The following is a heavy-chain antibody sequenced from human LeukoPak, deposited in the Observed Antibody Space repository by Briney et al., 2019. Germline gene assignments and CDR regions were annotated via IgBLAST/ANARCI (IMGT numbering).Heavy chain of an antibody. CDR1: GFTFDDYA. CDR3: ARDPTRSLRYGYFDY. Sequence: GGSLRLSCAASGFTFDDYAMHWVRQAPGKGLEWVSSINNVGSHIYYADPVRGRFIISRDNAKNSFFLQMSNLRAVDTDVYFFARDPTRSLRYGYFDYWGQGILVTVSS. D-gene: IGHD3-9*01. CDR2: INNVGSHI. J-gene: IGHJ4*02. V-gene: IGHV3-21*01.